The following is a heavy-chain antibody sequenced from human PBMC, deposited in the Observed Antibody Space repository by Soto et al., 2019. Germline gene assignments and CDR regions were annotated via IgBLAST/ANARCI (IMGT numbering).Heavy chain of an antibody. CDR3: ARSGSIAAAGGNAFDI. Sequence: SQTLSLTCAISGDSVXSNSAAWNWIRQSPSRGLEWLGRTYYRSKWYNDYAVSVKSRITINPDTSKNQFSLQLNSVTPEDTAVYYCARSGSIAAAGGNAFDIWGQGTMVTVS. D-gene: IGHD6-13*01. V-gene: IGHV6-1*01. CDR1: GDSVXSNSAA. J-gene: IGHJ3*02. CDR2: TYYRSKWYN.